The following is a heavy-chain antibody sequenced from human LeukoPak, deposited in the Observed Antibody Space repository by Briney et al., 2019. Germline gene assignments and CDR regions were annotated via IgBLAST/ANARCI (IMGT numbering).Heavy chain of an antibody. J-gene: IGHJ4*02. D-gene: IGHD6-13*01. V-gene: IGHV3-21*01. CDR3: ARDGNSAAGFDY. CDR1: GFTFSSSA. CDR2: INNVASHI. Sequence: GGSLRLSCAASGFTFSSSAMNWVRQAPGKGLEWASSINNVASHIYYAHSVKGRFTISRDNAKNSLYLQMDSLSDEDTAVYYCARDGNSAAGFDYWGQGTLVTVSS.